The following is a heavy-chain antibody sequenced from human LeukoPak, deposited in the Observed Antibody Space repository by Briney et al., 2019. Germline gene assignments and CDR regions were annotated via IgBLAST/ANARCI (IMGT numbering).Heavy chain of an antibody. CDR3: ARRGAAAGTGPYYYAMDV. CDR2: LSGSGDST. Sequence: GGSLRLSCVVSGFTFRTFAMSWVRQAPRKGLEWVSTLSGSGDSTYYADSVKGRFTVSRDNSKNTLYLQMNSLRGEDTAVYYCARRGAAAGTGPYYYAMDVWGLGTSVTVSS. V-gene: IGHV3-23*01. CDR1: GFTFRTFA. J-gene: IGHJ6*02. D-gene: IGHD6-13*01.